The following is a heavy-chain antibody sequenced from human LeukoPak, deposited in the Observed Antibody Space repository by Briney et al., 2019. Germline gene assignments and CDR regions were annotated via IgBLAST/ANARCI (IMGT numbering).Heavy chain of an antibody. D-gene: IGHD6-19*01. CDR3: AKAFPGIAVAGFDY. V-gene: IGHV3-23*01. CDR1: GFTFSSYA. Sequence: AGGSLRLSCAASGFTFSSYAMSWVRQAPGKGLEWVSAISGSGGSTHYADSVKGRFTISRDNSKNTLYLQMNSLRAEDTAAYYCAKAFPGIAVAGFDYWGQGTLVTVSS. J-gene: IGHJ4*02. CDR2: ISGSGGST.